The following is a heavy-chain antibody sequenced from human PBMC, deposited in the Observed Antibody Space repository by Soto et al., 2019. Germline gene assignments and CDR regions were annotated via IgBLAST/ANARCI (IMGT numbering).Heavy chain of an antibody. D-gene: IGHD1-1*01. V-gene: IGHV1-8*01. J-gene: IGHJ4*02. CDR2: MNPNSGNT. CDR3: ARGPTWAGNGDY. CDR1: GYTFTNYD. Sequence: QVQLVQSGAEVKKPGASVKVSCKASGYTFTNYDINWVRQATGQVLEWMGWMNPNSGNTGYAQKFQGRVTMTRNTSISTAYMELSSLRSEDTAVYYWARGPTWAGNGDYWGQGTLVTVSS.